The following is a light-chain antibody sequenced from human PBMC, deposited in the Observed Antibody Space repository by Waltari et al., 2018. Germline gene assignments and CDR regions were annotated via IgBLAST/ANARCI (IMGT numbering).Light chain of an antibody. CDR1: RLGDKY. CDR3: QAWDRSSMV. J-gene: IGLJ2*01. V-gene: IGLV3-1*01. Sequence: SYELTQPPSVSVSPAQTARTTRSGDRLGDKYASWYQQKPGQSPVLVIYQDFKRPSRIPERFSGSNSGNTATLTISGTQAIDEADYYCQAWDRSSMVFGGGTKLTVL. CDR2: QDF.